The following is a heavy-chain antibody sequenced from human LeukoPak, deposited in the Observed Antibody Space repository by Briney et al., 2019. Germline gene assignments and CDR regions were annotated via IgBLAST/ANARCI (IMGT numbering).Heavy chain of an antibody. D-gene: IGHD5-12*01. CDR3: SRQIRATTDYFDY. CDR1: GFTFGDYA. V-gene: IGHV3-49*04. J-gene: IGHJ4*02. CDR2: IRSKTYGGTT. Sequence: QTWGSLRLSCTASGFTFGDYAMNWVRQAPGKGLEWVGFIRSKTYGGTTAYAASVKGRFTISRDDSKNIAYLQMNSLKTEDTAVYYCSRQIRATTDYFDYWGQGTLVTVSS.